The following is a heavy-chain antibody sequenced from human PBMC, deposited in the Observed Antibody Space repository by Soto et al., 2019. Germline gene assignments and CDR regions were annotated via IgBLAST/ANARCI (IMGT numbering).Heavy chain of an antibody. CDR3: ARDGVADEGWFDP. J-gene: IGHJ5*02. CDR1: GGSISSYY. Sequence: PSETLSLTCTVSGGSISSYYWSWIRQPPGKGLEWIGYIYYSGSTNYNPSLKSRVTISVDTSKNQFSLKLSSVTAADTAVYYCARDGVADEGWFDPWGQGTLVTVSS. V-gene: IGHV4-59*01. CDR2: IYYSGST. D-gene: IGHD3-3*01.